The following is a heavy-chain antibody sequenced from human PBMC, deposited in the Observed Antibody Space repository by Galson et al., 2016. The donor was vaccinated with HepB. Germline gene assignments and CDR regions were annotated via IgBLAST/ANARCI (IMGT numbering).Heavy chain of an antibody. CDR1: GFTFSRHA. Sequence: SLRLSCAASGFTFSRHAMHWVRQAPGKGLEWVAVIAHDATIKDYADSVEGRFTISRDNSKNTLYLEMHSPRDEDMAVYYCARDPTIGAPDWFDAWGQGTLVTVTS. CDR2: IAHDATIK. CDR3: ARDPTIGAPDWFDA. D-gene: IGHD3-10*01. V-gene: IGHV3-30*04. J-gene: IGHJ5*02.